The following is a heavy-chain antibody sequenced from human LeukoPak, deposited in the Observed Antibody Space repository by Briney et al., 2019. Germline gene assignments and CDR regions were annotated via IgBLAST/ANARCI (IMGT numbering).Heavy chain of an antibody. CDR2: ISSSRSTV. J-gene: IGHJ3*02. D-gene: IGHD3-22*01. Sequence: GGSLRLSCAASGFTFSSYSMNWVRQAPGKGLEWDSYISSSRSTVYYADSVRGGFTISRDNAKNSLYLQMNSLRAEDTAMYYCAMSYYFESSGLDAFDIWGQGTMVTVSS. CDR3: AMSYYFESSGLDAFDI. CDR1: GFTFSSYS. V-gene: IGHV3-48*01.